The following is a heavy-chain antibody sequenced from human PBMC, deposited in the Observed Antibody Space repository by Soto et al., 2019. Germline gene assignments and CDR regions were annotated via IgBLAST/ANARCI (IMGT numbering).Heavy chain of an antibody. J-gene: IGHJ5*02. CDR1: GGTFSRYA. Sequence: ASVKVSCKASGGTFSRYAINWVRQAPGQGLEWMGGIVPMFGTTKYAQRFQGRLTVSADESTSTAYMELSSLRSEDTAVYYCARGVVVVAASQLGWFDPWGQGTLVTVSS. CDR3: ARGVVVVAASQLGWFDP. D-gene: IGHD2-15*01. CDR2: IVPMFGTT. V-gene: IGHV1-69*13.